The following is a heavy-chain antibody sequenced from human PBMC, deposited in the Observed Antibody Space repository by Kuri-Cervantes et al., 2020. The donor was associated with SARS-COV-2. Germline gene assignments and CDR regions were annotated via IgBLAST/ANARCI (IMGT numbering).Heavy chain of an antibody. CDR3: ARDGEAQYCSSTSCYFYYGMDV. CDR2: TIPIFGTA. Sequence: SVKVSCKASGYTFTSYGISWVRQAPGQGLEWMGGTIPIFGTANYAQKFQGRVTITADESTSTAYMELSSLRSEDTAVYYCARDGEAQYCSSTSCYFYYGMDVWGQGTTVTVSS. V-gene: IGHV1-69*13. J-gene: IGHJ6*02. D-gene: IGHD2-2*01. CDR1: GYTFTSYG.